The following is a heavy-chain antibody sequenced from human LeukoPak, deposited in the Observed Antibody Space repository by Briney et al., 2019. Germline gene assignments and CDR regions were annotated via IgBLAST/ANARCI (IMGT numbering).Heavy chain of an antibody. D-gene: IGHD2-2*01. CDR1: GYTFTVYY. Sequence: ASVTVSCTASGYTFTVYYMHWVRQAPGQGLEWMGRINPNSGGTNYAQKFQGRVTMTRDTSISTAYMELSRLRSDDTAVYYCAREGVPAAQYYFDYWGQGTLVTVSS. J-gene: IGHJ4*02. V-gene: IGHV1-2*06. CDR2: INPNSGGT. CDR3: AREGVPAAQYYFDY.